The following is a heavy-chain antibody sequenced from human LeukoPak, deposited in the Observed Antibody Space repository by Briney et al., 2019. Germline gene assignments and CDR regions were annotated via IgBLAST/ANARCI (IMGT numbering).Heavy chain of an antibody. CDR3: AKSVGWTGGSDY. J-gene: IGHJ4*02. CDR2: IRGGGTST. D-gene: IGHD3/OR15-3a*01. CDR1: GFSFSDYA. Sequence: PGGSLRLSCAASGFSFSDYAMSWVRQAPGKGLDWVSAIRGGGTSTYYADSVKGRFTISRDNSKNTLYLQMNSLRAEDTAVYYCAKSVGWTGGSDYWGQGTLVTVSS. V-gene: IGHV3-23*01.